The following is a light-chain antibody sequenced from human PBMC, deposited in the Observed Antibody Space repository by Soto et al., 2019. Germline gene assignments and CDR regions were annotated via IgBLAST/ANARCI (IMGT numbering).Light chain of an antibody. J-gene: IGKJ4*01. CDR1: QSVTSY. CDR3: KQRSSWPLT. V-gene: IGKV3-11*01. Sequence: EIVLTQSPATLSLSPGERATLSCRASQSVTSYLAWYQQKPGQAPRLLIYDSFNRATGIPARFSGSGSGTDFTLTIRSLEAEDSAVYYCKQRSSWPLTFGGGTKVEIK. CDR2: DSF.